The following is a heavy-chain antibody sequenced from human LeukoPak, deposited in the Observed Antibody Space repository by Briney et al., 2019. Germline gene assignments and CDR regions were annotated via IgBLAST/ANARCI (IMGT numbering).Heavy chain of an antibody. D-gene: IGHD3-22*01. CDR3: ARGPNYYDSSGYPLGY. J-gene: IGHJ4*02. V-gene: IGHV4-59*12. Sequence: PSETLSLTCTVSGGSISSNYWSWIRQPPGKGLEWIGYIYYSGSTNYNPSLKSRVTISEDTSKNQFSLKLSSVTAADTAVYYCARGPNYYDSSGYPLGYWGQGTLVTVSS. CDR1: GGSISSNY. CDR2: IYYSGST.